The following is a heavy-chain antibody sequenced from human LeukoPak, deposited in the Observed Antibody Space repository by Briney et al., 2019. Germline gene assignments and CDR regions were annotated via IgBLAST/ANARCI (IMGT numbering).Heavy chain of an antibody. CDR2: ISSSSSTI. CDR1: GSTFSSYS. Sequence: GGSLRLSCAASGSTFSSYSMNWVRQAPGKGLEYISYISSSSSTIYYADSVKGRFTISRDNAKNSLYLQMNSLRDEDTAVYYCARASGSHFDYWGQGTLVTVSS. CDR3: ARASGSHFDY. V-gene: IGHV3-48*02. J-gene: IGHJ4*02. D-gene: IGHD5-12*01.